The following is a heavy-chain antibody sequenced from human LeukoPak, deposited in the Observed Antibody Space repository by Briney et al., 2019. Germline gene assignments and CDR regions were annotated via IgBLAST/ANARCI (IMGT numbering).Heavy chain of an antibody. V-gene: IGHV4-61*08. J-gene: IGHJ4*02. CDR3: ARHVPPYGDYVFDY. CDR2: IYYSGST. CDR1: GGSISSGGYY. Sequence: NTSQTLSLTCAVSGGSISSGGYYWSWIRQPPGKGLEWIGYIYYSGSTNYNPSLKSRVTISVDTSKNQFSLKLSSVTAADTAVYYCARHVPPYGDYVFDYWGQGTLVTVSS. D-gene: IGHD4-17*01.